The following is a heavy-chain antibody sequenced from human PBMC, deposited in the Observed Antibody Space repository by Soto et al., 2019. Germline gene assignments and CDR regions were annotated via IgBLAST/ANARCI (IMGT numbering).Heavy chain of an antibody. CDR1: GFSLSTSGVG. D-gene: IGHD3-22*01. CDR2: IYWDDDK. Sequence: QITLKESGPTLVKPTQTLTLTCTSSGFSLSTSGVGVGWIRQPPGKALEWLALIYWDDDKRYSPSLKSRLTLTKDTSKYHVVRTMTNMDPVDTATYYCARHRGYYYDSSGYYPDYWGQGTLVTVSS. V-gene: IGHV2-5*02. J-gene: IGHJ4*02. CDR3: ARHRGYYYDSSGYYPDY.